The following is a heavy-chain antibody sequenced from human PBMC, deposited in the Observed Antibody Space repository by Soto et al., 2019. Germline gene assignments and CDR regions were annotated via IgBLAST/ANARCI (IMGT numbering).Heavy chain of an antibody. CDR3: ARDHLRTGMVATRTFSRFEP. J-gene: IGHJ5*02. Sequence: ASVKVSSKASGYTFTSYGISWGGQTPGQMLEWMEWISAYNGNTNYAQKRQGTVTMTTDTSTSTAYMELRSLRSDVPPVYYCARDHLRTGMVATRTFSRFEPWGEGALVTV. V-gene: IGHV1-18*04. CDR1: GYTFTSYG. D-gene: IGHD5-12*01. CDR2: ISAYNGNT.